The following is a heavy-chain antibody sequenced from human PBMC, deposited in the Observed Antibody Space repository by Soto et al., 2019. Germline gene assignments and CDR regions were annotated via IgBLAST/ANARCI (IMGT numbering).Heavy chain of an antibody. CDR3: TKSRRSVLMVYCFGGMDV. CDR2: RSGSGDGT. J-gene: IGHJ6*02. V-gene: IGHV3-23*01. Sequence: LRLSCGAFGLGVSDYAMSWVRQAPGKAVEWVSSRSGSGDGTSYGDSVKGRFTLSRDTSQKTLYLKMNQLRGEDTAVYFCTKSRRSVLMVYCFGGMDVWGRGTTVTVSS. CDR1: GLGVSDYA. D-gene: IGHD2-8*01.